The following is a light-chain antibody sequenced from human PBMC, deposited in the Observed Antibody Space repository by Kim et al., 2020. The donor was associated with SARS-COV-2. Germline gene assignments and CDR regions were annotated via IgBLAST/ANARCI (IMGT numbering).Light chain of an antibody. V-gene: IGLV2-18*02. CDR3: ASYTGDSTWV. CDR2: EVT. Sequence: QSALTQPPSVSGSPGQSVTISCTGTSSDVGSYNRVSWYRQSPGTAPKVMIYEVTNRPSGVPDRFSGSKSGNTASLTISGLQVEDEADYYCASYTGDSTWVFGGGTKVTVL. J-gene: IGLJ2*01. CDR1: SSDVGSYNR.